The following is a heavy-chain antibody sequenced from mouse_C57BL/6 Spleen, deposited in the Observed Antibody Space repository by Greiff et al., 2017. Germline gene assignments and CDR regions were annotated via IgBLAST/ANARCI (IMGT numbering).Heavy chain of an antibody. CDR3: AREGVDYVAWFAY. V-gene: IGHV1-55*01. CDR1: GYTFTSYW. D-gene: IGHD2-4*01. Sequence: QVQLQQPGAELVKPGASVKMSCKASGYTFTSYWITWVKQRPGQGLEWIGDIYPGSGSTNYNEKFKSKATLTVDTSSSTAYMQLSSRTSEDSAVYYCAREGVDYVAWFAYWGQGTLVTVSA. CDR2: IYPGSGST. J-gene: IGHJ3*01.